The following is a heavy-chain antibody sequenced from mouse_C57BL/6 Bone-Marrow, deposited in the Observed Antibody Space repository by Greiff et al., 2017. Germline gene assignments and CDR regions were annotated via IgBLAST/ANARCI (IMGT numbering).Heavy chain of an antibody. CDR3: ARSPDYYGSSLFDY. CDR2: IYPGDGDT. Sequence: VQLQQSGAELMKPGASVKISCKASGYAFSSSWMNWVKQRPGKGLEWIGRIYPGDGDTNYNGKFKGKATLTADKSSSTAYMQLSSLTSEDSAVYFCARSPDYYGSSLFDYWGQGTTLTVSS. CDR1: GYAFSSSW. V-gene: IGHV1-82*01. D-gene: IGHD1-1*01. J-gene: IGHJ2*01.